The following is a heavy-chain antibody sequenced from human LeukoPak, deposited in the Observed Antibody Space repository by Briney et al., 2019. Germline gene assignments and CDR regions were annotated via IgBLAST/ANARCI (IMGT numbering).Heavy chain of an antibody. D-gene: IGHD5-18*01. CDR1: GGSFSDYC. CDR2: TKPRGGT. Sequence: PSETLCLTCAVYGGSFSDYCWSWIGQPPGKGLGWMGETKPRGGTNHNPSLMSRVSMSVDTSKNQISLRVSSVTAADTAVYYCARVGYSYSITDWSRTGLGAYPTKYYYYMDVWDKGTTVTVSS. J-gene: IGHJ6*03. V-gene: IGHV4-34*01. CDR3: ARVGYSYSITDWSRTGLGAYPTKYYYYMDV.